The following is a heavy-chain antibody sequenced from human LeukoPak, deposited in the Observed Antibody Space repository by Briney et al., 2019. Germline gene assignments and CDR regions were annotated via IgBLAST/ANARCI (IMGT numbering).Heavy chain of an antibody. D-gene: IGHD3-22*01. Sequence: PGGSLRLSCAASGFTFSSYAMSWVRQAPGKGLEWVSAISGSGGSTYYADSVKGRFTISRDNAKNSLYLQMNSLRAEDTAVYYCARVLYYDSSGYPPYFDYWGQGTLVTVSS. CDR1: GFTFSSYA. CDR3: ARVLYYDSSGYPPYFDY. CDR2: ISGSGGST. J-gene: IGHJ4*02. V-gene: IGHV3-23*01.